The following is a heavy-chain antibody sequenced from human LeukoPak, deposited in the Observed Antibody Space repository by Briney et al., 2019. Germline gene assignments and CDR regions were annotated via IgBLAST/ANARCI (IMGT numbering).Heavy chain of an antibody. CDR1: GYSFTSYW. D-gene: IGHD2-2*01. CDR3: AIGTVWGLRYCSSTSCREGFDY. CDR2: IYPGDSDT. Sequence: GESLKISCKGSGYSFTSYWIGWVRQMPGKGLEWMGIIYPGDSDTRYSPSFQGQVTISADKSISTAYLQWSSLKASDTAMYYYAIGTVWGLRYCSSTSCREGFDYWGQGTLVTVSS. J-gene: IGHJ4*02. V-gene: IGHV5-51*01.